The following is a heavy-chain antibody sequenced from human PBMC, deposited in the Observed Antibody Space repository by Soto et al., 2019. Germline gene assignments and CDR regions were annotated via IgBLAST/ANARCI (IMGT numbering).Heavy chain of an antibody. CDR1: GGSFSGYY. CDR2: INHSGST. Sequence: QVQLQQWGAGLLKPSETLSLTCAVYGGSFSGYYWSWIRQPPGKGLEWIGEINHSGSTNYNPSLKTXXTXSXXTSKNQFSLKLSSVTAADTAVYYCASGRMIGRFDPWGQGTLVTVSS. J-gene: IGHJ5*02. D-gene: IGHD3-22*01. CDR3: ASGRMIGRFDP. V-gene: IGHV4-34*01.